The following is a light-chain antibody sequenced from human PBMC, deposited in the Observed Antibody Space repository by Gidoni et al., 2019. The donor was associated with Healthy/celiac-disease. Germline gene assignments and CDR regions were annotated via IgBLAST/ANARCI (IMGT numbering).Light chain of an antibody. V-gene: IGKV3-20*01. Sequence: EIVLTPSPVTLSLSPGERATLSCRASQSVSSSYLAWYQQKPGQAPRRLIYGASSRATGIPDRFSGSGSGTDFTLTISRLEPEDFAVYYCQQYGSSPPITFGQGTRLEIK. CDR1: QSVSSSY. CDR3: QQYGSSPPIT. CDR2: GAS. J-gene: IGKJ5*01.